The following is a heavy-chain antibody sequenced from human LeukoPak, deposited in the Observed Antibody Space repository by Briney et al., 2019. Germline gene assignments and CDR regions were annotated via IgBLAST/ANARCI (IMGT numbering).Heavy chain of an antibody. V-gene: IGHV3-7*03. D-gene: IGHD6-13*01. CDR1: GFTFSSYW. Sequence: GGSLRLSCAASGFTFSSYWMSWVRQAPGKGLEWVANIKQDGSQKYYVDSVKGRFTISRNNAKNSLYLQMNSLRAEDTAMYYCTCPSAAGPNWGQGTLVTVSS. J-gene: IGHJ4*02. CDR2: IKQDGSQK. CDR3: TCPSAAGPN.